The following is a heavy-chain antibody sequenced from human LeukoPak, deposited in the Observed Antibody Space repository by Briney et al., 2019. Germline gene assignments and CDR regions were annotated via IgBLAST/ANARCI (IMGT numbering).Heavy chain of an antibody. CDR2: ISAYNGNT. V-gene: IGHV1-18*01. CDR3: ARDRIAVRPGWFDP. CDR1: GYTFTSYG. Sequence: GASVKVSCKASGYTFTSYGISWVRQAPGQGLEWMGWISAYNGNTNYAQKFQGRVTMTTDTSTSTAYMDLRSLRSDDTAVYYCARDRIAVRPGWFDPWGQGTLVTVSS. J-gene: IGHJ5*02. D-gene: IGHD6-6*01.